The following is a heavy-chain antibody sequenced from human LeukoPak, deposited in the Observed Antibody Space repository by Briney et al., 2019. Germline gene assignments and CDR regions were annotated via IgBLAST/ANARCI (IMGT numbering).Heavy chain of an antibody. CDR3: ARDSINYYGSGSYFPGYNWFDP. J-gene: IGHJ5*02. V-gene: IGHV1-46*01. Sequence: ASVKVSCKASGYTFTSYYIHWVRQAPGEGLEWMGIINPSGGSTSYAQKFQGRVTMTRDMSTSTVYMELSSLRSEDTAVYYCARDSINYYGSGSYFPGYNWFDPWGQGTLVTVSS. CDR2: INPSGGST. CDR1: GYTFTSYY. D-gene: IGHD3-10*01.